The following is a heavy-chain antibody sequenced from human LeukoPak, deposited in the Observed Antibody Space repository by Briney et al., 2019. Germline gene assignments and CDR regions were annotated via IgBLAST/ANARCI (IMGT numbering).Heavy chain of an antibody. CDR2: ISSSGSTI. Sequence: GGSLRLSCAASGFTFSDYYMSWIRQAPGKGLEWVSYISSSGSTIYYADSVKGRFTISRDNAKNSLYLQMNSLRPEDTAFYYYAKGHTPGYSGYDTFNYWGQGTLVTVSS. J-gene: IGHJ4*02. CDR3: AKGHTPGYSGYDTFNY. D-gene: IGHD5-12*01. V-gene: IGHV3-11*01. CDR1: GFTFSDYY.